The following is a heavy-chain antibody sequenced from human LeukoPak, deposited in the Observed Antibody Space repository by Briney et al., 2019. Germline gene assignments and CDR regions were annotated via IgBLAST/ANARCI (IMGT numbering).Heavy chain of an antibody. CDR2: MNPKSGYS. V-gene: IGHV1-8*01. D-gene: IGHD4-17*01. Sequence: ASVKVSCKASGYTFTSYDINWVRQAPGQGLEWVGWMNPKSGYSGSAQKFQGRVTMTRTTSITTAYMELSSLRSEDTAVYYCARTDGDLDYWGQGTLVTVSS. CDR3: ARTDGDLDY. J-gene: IGHJ4*02. CDR1: GYTFTSYD.